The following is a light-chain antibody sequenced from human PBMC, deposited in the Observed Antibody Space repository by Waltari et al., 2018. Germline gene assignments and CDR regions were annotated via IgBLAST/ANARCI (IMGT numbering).Light chain of an antibody. Sequence: DIQLTQSPSTLSASVGDRVTITCRASQSISSWLAWYQQKPGTAPKLLIYKASILETGVLSRFSGSGSRTEFSLTISSLQPEDFASYYCQHYTAYSASFGQGTKLQIK. J-gene: IGKJ2*03. CDR3: QHYTAYSAS. CDR2: KAS. V-gene: IGKV1-5*03. CDR1: QSISSW.